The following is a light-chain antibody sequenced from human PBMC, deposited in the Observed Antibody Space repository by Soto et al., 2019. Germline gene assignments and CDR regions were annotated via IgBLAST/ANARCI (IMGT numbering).Light chain of an antibody. J-gene: IGKJ5*01. CDR1: QSVSNNY. Sequence: ENVLTQSPGTLSLSPGERATLSCGASQSVSNNYLAWYQQKTGQSPRLLIYGASTRATGIPDRFSGSVSGTDFTLKINSLDPDDFAVYFCQQYGTSVTFGQGTRLEIK. V-gene: IGKV3-20*01. CDR3: QQYGTSVT. CDR2: GAS.